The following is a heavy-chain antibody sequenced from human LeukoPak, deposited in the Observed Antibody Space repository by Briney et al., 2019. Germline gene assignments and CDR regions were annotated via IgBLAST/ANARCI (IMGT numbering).Heavy chain of an antibody. V-gene: IGHV3-7*01. CDR1: GFTFSVFW. J-gene: IGHJ4*02. CDR2: IKQDGSEK. D-gene: IGHD2-15*01. CDR3: ARYHGGYFAY. Sequence: GGTLRLSCAASGFTFSVFWMSWVRQAPGKGLEWVANIKQDGSEKYYVDSVKGRFTISRDNDNNSMYLQINSLRAEDTAVYYCARYHGGYFAYWGQGTLVTVSS.